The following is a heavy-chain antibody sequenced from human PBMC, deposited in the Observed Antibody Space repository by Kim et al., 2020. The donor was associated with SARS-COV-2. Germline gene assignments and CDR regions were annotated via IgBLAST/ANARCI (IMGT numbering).Heavy chain of an antibody. J-gene: IGHJ4*02. Sequence: ASVKVSCKASGYTFTSYAMNWVRQAPGQGLEWMGWINTNTGNPTYAHGPTGRPAFSLDTPASTAYPQISSLKAEDTAAHYCPRDRGGDCYSAYWGQGTLV. CDR2: INTNTGNP. D-gene: IGHD2-21*02. V-gene: IGHV7-4-1*02. CDR3: PRDRGGDCYSAY. CDR1: GYTFTSYA.